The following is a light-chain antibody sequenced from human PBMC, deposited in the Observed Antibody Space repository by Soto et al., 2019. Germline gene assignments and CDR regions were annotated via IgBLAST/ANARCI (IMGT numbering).Light chain of an antibody. CDR3: QAWDSSTAVV. CDR2: EDT. J-gene: IGLJ2*01. V-gene: IGLV3-1*01. CDR1: KLGDKY. Sequence: SYELTQPPSVSVSPGQTASITCSGDKLGDKYVCWYQQKPGQSPVLVIYEDTKRPSGIPERFSGSNSGNTATLTISGTQAMDEADYHCQAWDSSTAVVFGGGTKLTVL.